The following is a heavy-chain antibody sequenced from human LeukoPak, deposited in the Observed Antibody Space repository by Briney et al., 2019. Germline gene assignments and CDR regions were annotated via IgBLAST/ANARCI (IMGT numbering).Heavy chain of an antibody. D-gene: IGHD3-10*01. CDR3: AREDTMVRGIIGDY. Sequence: ASVKVSCKASGYTFIDYYIYWLRQAPGQGLEWMGWINPKNGETLYAQKFQGRVTMTWDTSITTTHMELSSLRSDDTAVYYCAREDTMVRGIIGDYWGQGTLVTVSS. CDR2: INPKNGET. V-gene: IGHV1-2*02. J-gene: IGHJ4*02. CDR1: GYTFIDYY.